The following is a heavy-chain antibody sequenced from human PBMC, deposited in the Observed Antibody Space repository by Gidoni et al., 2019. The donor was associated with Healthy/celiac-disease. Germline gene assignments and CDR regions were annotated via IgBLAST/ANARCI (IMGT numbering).Heavy chain of an antibody. D-gene: IGHD3-22*01. J-gene: IGHJ3*02. Sequence: QVQLVQSGAEVKKPGSSVKVSCMASGGTFSSYTISWVRQAPGQGLEWMGRIIPILGIANYAQKFQGRVTITADKSTSTAYMELSSLRSEDTAVYYCAIRDYYDSSGYYSHAFDIWGQGTMVTVSS. CDR2: IIPILGIA. CDR3: AIRDYYDSSGYYSHAFDI. CDR1: GGTFSSYT. V-gene: IGHV1-69*02.